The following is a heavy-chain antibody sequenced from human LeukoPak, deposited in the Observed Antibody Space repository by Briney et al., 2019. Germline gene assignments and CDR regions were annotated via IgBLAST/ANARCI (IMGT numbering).Heavy chain of an antibody. J-gene: IGHJ3*02. V-gene: IGHV1-69*05. CDR3: ARDYPDAFDI. CDR1: GGTFSSYA. Sequence: SVKVSCKASGGTFSSYAISWVRQAPGQGLEWMGGIIPIFGTANYAQKLQGRVTMTTDTSTSTAYMELRSLRSDDTAVYYCARDYPDAFDIWGQGTMVTVSS. CDR2: IIPIFGTA.